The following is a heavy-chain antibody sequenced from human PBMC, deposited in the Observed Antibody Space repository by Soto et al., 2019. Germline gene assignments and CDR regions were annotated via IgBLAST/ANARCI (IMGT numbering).Heavy chain of an antibody. V-gene: IGHV4-34*01. Sequence: SETLSLTCAVYGGSFSGYYWSWIRQPPGKGLEWIGEINHSGSTNYNPSLKSRVTISVDTSKNQFSLKLSSVTAADTAVYYCARESNWFDPWGQGTLVTVSS. CDR3: ARESNWFDP. CDR1: GGSFSGYY. J-gene: IGHJ5*02. CDR2: INHSGST.